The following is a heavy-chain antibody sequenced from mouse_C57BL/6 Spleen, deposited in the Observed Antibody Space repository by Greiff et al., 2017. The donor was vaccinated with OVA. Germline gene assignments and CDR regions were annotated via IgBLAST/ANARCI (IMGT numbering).Heavy chain of an antibody. Sequence: QVQLQQSGAELVRPGASVTLSCKASGYTFTDYEMHWVKQTPVHGLEWIGAIDPDTGGTAYNQKFKGKAILTADKSSSTAYMELRSLTSEDSAVYYCTRDPYDGYFSWFAYWGQGTLVTVSA. V-gene: IGHV1-15*01. CDR3: TRDPYDGYFSWFAY. J-gene: IGHJ3*01. CDR1: GYTFTDYE. D-gene: IGHD2-3*01. CDR2: IDPDTGGT.